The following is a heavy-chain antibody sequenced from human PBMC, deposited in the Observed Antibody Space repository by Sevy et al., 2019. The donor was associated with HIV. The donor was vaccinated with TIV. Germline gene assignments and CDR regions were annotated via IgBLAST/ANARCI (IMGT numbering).Heavy chain of an antibody. CDR1: GFTFSSYA. V-gene: IGHV3-30-3*01. D-gene: IGHD3-16*01. CDR3: ARAAITFGGAPKVGDGMDV. J-gene: IGHJ6*02. Sequence: GGSLRLSCAASGFTFSSYAMHWVRQAPGKGLEWVAVISYDGSNKYYADSVKGRFTISRDNSKNTLYLQMNSLRAEDTAVYYCARAAITFGGAPKVGDGMDVWGQGTTVTVSS. CDR2: ISYDGSNK.